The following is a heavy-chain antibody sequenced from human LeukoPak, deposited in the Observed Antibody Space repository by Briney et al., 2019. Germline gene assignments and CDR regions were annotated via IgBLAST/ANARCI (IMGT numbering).Heavy chain of an antibody. Sequence: SQTLSLTCTVSGGSFSSGGYYWSWIRQHPGKGLEWIGYIYYSGSTYYNPSLKSRVTISVDTSKNQFSLKLSSVTAADTAVYYCARVGTSSSWYGVPYYYGMDVWGQGTTVTVSS. CDR1: GGSFSSGGYY. CDR2: IYYSGST. J-gene: IGHJ6*02. D-gene: IGHD6-13*01. V-gene: IGHV4-31*03. CDR3: ARVGTSSSWYGVPYYYGMDV.